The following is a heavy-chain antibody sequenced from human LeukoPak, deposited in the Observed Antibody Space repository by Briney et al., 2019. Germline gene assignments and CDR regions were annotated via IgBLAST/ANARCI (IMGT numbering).Heavy chain of an antibody. Sequence: GGSLRLSCAASGFTFSTYAMHWVRQAPGKGLEWVAFMSYDGSNKYYADSVKGRFTISRDNSKNTLYLQMNSLRAEDTAVYHCARDNCSGGSRYWRAIDYWGQGTLVTVSS. CDR3: ARDNCSGGSRYWRAIDY. J-gene: IGHJ4*02. V-gene: IGHV3-30*04. D-gene: IGHD2-15*01. CDR1: GFTFSTYA. CDR2: MSYDGSNK.